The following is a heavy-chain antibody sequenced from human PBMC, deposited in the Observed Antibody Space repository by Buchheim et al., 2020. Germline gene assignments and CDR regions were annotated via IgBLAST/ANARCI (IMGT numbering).Heavy chain of an antibody. CDR2: ISGSGGST. Sequence: EVQLLESGGGLVQPGGSLRLSCAASGFTFSSYAMSWVRQAPGKGLEWVSAISGSGGSTYYADSVKGRFTISRDNSNNTLYLQMNSLRAEDTAVYYCAKDHRFLEYSSSSFYYGMDVWGQGTT. D-gene: IGHD6-6*01. V-gene: IGHV3-23*01. CDR3: AKDHRFLEYSSSSFYYGMDV. J-gene: IGHJ6*02. CDR1: GFTFSSYA.